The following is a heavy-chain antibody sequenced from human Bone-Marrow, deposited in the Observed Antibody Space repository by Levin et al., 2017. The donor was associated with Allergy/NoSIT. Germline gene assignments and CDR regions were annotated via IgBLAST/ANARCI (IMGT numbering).Heavy chain of an antibody. V-gene: IGHV4-59*08. CDR1: GDSINSYY. Sequence: SETLSLTCDVSGDSINSYYWSWIRQPPGKGLEWIGYVYYGGEIKYNPSLKSRVTMSADASKNQVSLTLTSVTAADTAVYYCARWTKKYDFWTGYWNNWGQGSLVTVSS. J-gene: IGHJ4*02. D-gene: IGHD3-3*01. CDR3: ARWTKKYDFWTGYWNN. CDR2: VYYGGEI.